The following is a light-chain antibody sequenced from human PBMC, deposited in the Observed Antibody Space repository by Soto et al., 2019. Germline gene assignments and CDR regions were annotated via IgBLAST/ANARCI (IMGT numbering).Light chain of an antibody. CDR1: SSDVGGYNY. CDR3: SSYTSSYTYV. Sequence: QSALTQPASVSGSPGQSITISCTGTSSDVGGYNYVSWYQQHPGKAPKHLIYDVTNRPSGVSNRFSGSKSGNTASLTISGLQAEDEAEYYCSSYTSSYTYVFGTGTKLTVL. V-gene: IGLV2-14*01. CDR2: DVT. J-gene: IGLJ1*01.